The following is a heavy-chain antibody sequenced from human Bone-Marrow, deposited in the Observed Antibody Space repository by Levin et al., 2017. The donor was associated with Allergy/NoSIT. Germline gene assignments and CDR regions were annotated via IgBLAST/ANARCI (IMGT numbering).Heavy chain of an antibody. CDR2: MYHSGST. J-gene: IGHJ4*02. CDR1: GASISSSNYY. Sequence: SQTLSLTCTVSGASISSSNYYWCWIRQPPGKGLEWIGSMYHSGSTDFNPSLESRVTLSVDTSKNQFSLKLRSVTAADTAVYYCARPLREYNYGLFEHWGQGALVTVSS. V-gene: IGHV4-39*01. D-gene: IGHD5-18*01. CDR3: ARPLREYNYGLFEH.